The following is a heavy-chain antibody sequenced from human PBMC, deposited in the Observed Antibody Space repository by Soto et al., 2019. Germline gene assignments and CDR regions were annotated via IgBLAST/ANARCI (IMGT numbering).Heavy chain of an antibody. D-gene: IGHD5-12*01. CDR1: VGSISSYY. CDR2: IYYSGST. CDR3: ARGRWLQLIYFDY. J-gene: IGHJ4*02. V-gene: IGHV4-59*01. Sequence: SETLSLTCTVSVGSISSYYWSWIRQPPGKGLEWIGCIYYSGSTNYNPSLKSRVTISVDTSKNQFSLNLRSVTAADTAVYYCARGRWLQLIYFDYWGQGTLVTVSS.